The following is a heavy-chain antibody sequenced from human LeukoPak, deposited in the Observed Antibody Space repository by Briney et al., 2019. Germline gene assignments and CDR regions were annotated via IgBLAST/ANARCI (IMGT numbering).Heavy chain of an antibody. J-gene: IGHJ4*02. CDR2: IYHSGST. CDR1: GGSISTTHW. V-gene: IGHV4-4*02. Sequence: PSGTLSLTCAASGGSISTTHWWTWVRQPPGKGLEWIGEIYHSGSTNYNPSLKSRVTISVDKSKNQFSLKLSSVTAADRAVYYCARKGFDSLLYDYWGRGTLVTVSS. CDR3: ARKGFDSLLYDY. D-gene: IGHD3-9*01.